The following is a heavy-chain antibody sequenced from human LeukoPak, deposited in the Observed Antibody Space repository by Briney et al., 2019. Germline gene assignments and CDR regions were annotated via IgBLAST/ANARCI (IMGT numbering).Heavy chain of an antibody. CDR2: ISSSSSYI. D-gene: IGHD3-22*01. CDR3: ARDQTIVGDFDY. Sequence: GGSLRLSCAASGFTFSSYSMNWVRQAPGKGLEWVSSISSSSSYIYYADSVKGRFTISRDNAKNSLYPQMNSLRAEDTAVYYCARDQTIVGDFDYWGQGTLVTVSS. V-gene: IGHV3-21*01. J-gene: IGHJ4*02. CDR1: GFTFSSYS.